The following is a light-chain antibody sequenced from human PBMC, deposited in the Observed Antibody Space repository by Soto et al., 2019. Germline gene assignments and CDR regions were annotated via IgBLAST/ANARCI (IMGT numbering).Light chain of an antibody. Sequence: DIPMTQSPSSLSASVGDRVTITCRASQSITNYLNWYHQKAGKALKLLIYAASTLESGVPSRFSGSGSGTDFTLTISSLQPEDFATYYCQQSYYTPITFGQGTRLEI. CDR3: QQSYYTPIT. CDR1: QSITNY. CDR2: AAS. J-gene: IGKJ5*01. V-gene: IGKV1-39*01.